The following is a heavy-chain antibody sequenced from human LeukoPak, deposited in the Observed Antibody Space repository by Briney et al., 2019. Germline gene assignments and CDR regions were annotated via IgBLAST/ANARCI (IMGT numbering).Heavy chain of an antibody. V-gene: IGHV4-4*09. CDR3: ARQNSGYGFDYFDY. D-gene: IGHD5-12*01. J-gene: IGHJ4*02. CDR2: IYTSGST. CDR1: GGSISSYY. Sequence: PSETLSLTCTVSGGSISSYYWSWIRQPPGKGLEWIGYIYTSGSTNYNPSLKSRVTISVDTSKNQFSLKLSSVTAADTAVYYCARQNSGYGFDYFDYWGQGTLVTVSS.